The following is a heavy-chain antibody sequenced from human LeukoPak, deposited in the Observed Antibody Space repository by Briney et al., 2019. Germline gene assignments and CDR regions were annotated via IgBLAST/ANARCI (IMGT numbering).Heavy chain of an antibody. CDR2: IIPILGIA. J-gene: IGHJ4*02. Sequence: EASVKVSCKASGGTFSSYAISWVRQAPGQGLEWMGRIIPILGIANYAQKFQGRVTITADKSTSTAYMELSSLRSEDTAVYYCARDGYPMSYVLSKPDDYWGQGTLVTVSS. D-gene: IGHD2-15*01. CDR3: ARDGYPMSYVLSKPDDY. CDR1: GGTFSSYA. V-gene: IGHV1-69*04.